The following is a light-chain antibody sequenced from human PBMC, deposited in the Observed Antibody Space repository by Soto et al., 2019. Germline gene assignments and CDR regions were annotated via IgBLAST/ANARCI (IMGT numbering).Light chain of an antibody. CDR3: QQRQYWPPIT. Sequence: VLTQSPATLSLSPGERATLSCRASLNVNSYLAWYQQKPGQAPRLLIYDASNRAAGIPARFSGSGSGTDFTLTISSLEPEDFAIYYCQQRQYWPPITFGQGTRMEIK. CDR2: DAS. CDR1: LNVNSY. J-gene: IGKJ5*01. V-gene: IGKV3-11*01.